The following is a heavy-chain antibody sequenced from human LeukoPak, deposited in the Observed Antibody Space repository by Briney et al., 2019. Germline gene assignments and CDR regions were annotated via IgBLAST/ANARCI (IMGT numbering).Heavy chain of an antibody. D-gene: IGHD4-11*01. J-gene: IGHJ4*02. V-gene: IGHV3-23*01. CDR1: GFAFSSYA. CDR2: ISGSGGST. CDR3: AKPNGPHGLTVFDY. Sequence: GGSLRLSCAASGFAFSSYAMSWVRQAPGKGLEWVSAISGSGGSTYYADSVKGRFTISRDNSKNTLYLQMNSLRAEDTAVYHCAKPNGPHGLTVFDYWGQGTLVTVSS.